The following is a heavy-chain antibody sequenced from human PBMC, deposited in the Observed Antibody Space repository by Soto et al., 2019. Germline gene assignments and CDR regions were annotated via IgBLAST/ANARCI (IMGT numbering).Heavy chain of an antibody. CDR1: GFTFSSYW. CDR3: VRTSVVVAAATREAS. Sequence: EVQLVESGGGLVQSGGSLRLSCAASGFTFSSYWMHWVRQAPGKGLVWVSRINSDGSSTSYADSVKGRFTISRDNAKNTLYLQMTSLRAEDTAVYYCVRTSVVVAAATREASWGQGPLFTVSS. D-gene: IGHD2-15*01. V-gene: IGHV3-74*01. J-gene: IGHJ5*02. CDR2: INSDGSST.